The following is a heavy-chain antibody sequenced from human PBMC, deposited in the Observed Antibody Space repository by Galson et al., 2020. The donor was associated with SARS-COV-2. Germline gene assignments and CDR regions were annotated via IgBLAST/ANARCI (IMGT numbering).Heavy chain of an antibody. J-gene: IGHJ6*03. Sequence: ETLSLTCAVYGGSFRGYYWTWIRQSPEKGLEWIGEINHRGSTNYNPSLRSRVAISVDTSKNQFSLSLSSVTAADTAIYYCARGAEERRIIVVVPYYYTYMDVWGRGTTVTVS. CDR3: ARGAEERRIIVVVPYYYTYMDV. CDR1: GGSFRGYY. V-gene: IGHV4-34*01. CDR2: INHRGST. D-gene: IGHD2-15*01.